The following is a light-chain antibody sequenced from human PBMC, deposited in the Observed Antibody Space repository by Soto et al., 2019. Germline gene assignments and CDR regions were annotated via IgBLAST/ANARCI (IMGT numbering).Light chain of an antibody. Sequence: QSVLTQPASVSGSPGQSITISCTGTSRDIGTSNLVSWYQQYPGKAPKLIIYEVTKRPSGISNRFSGSKSGTTASLTISGLQPEDEAEYYCYSYTGISNSLFVFGTG. CDR1: SRDIGTSNL. CDR3: YSYTGISNSLFV. V-gene: IGLV2-23*02. CDR2: EVT. J-gene: IGLJ1*01.